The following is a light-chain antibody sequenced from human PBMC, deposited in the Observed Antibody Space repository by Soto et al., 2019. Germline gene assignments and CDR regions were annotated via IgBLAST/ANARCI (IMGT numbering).Light chain of an antibody. CDR3: HQYFRSPIT. J-gene: IGKJ4*01. Sequence: EIVMTQSPATLSVSPGERATLSCRASQSVSSNLAWYQQKPGQAPRLLIYGASTRATGIPARFSGSGSGTEFTLTISSLQAEDVAIYYCHQYFRSPITFGGGTKVEIK. V-gene: IGKV3-15*01. CDR1: QSVSSN. CDR2: GAS.